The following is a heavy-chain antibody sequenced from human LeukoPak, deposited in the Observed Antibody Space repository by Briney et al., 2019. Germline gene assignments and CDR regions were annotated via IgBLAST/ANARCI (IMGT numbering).Heavy chain of an antibody. D-gene: IGHD6-13*01. CDR1: GFTFSSYA. V-gene: IGHV3-23*01. CDR3: AKDYGSSWYWTFDY. Sequence: GGSLRLSCAASGFTFSSYAMSWVRQAPGKGLEWVSAISGSGGSTYYADSVKGRFTISRDNSKNTQYLQMNSLRAEDTAVYYCAKDYGSSWYWTFDYWGQGTLVTVSS. CDR2: ISGSGGST. J-gene: IGHJ4*02.